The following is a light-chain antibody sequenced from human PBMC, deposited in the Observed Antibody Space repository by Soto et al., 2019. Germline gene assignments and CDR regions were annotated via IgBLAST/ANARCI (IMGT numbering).Light chain of an antibody. CDR1: NSNIGSNA. J-gene: IGLJ3*02. V-gene: IGLV1-44*01. Sequence: QSVLTQPPSASGTPGQRVSISCSGTNSNIGSNAVNWYQQVPGTAPKLLIHSSNQRPSGVPDRFSGSKSGPSASPAISGLQSDDEADYYCATWDDSLNGPVFGGGTKLTVL. CDR2: SSN. CDR3: ATWDDSLNGPV.